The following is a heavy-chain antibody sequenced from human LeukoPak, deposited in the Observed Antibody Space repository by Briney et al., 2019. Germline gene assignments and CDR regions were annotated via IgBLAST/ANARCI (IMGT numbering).Heavy chain of an antibody. Sequence: SQTLSLTCTVSGGSISSGNYYWSWIRQPAGKGLEWIGHIYTSGSTDQNPSPKSRVTLSVDTSKNQFSLKLSSVTAADTAVYYCARGGIAAAGEFHDYWGQGTLVTVSS. CDR3: ARGGIAAAGEFHDY. D-gene: IGHD6-13*01. CDR1: GGSISSGNYY. V-gene: IGHV4-61*09. CDR2: IYTSGST. J-gene: IGHJ4*02.